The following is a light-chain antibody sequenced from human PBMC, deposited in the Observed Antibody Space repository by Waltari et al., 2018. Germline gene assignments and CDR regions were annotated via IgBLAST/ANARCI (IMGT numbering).Light chain of an antibody. CDR1: SSDIGANA. CDR3: AACDDSLDGQRV. J-gene: IGLJ3*02. Sequence: QSVLIQPPSVSGIPGQRVTISCSGSSSDIGANAVNWYHQFPGRAPKILIYNTNGRPSGVPDRFSGSKSGTSASLVISGLQSEDEGDYYCAACDDSLDGQRVFGGGTKLTVL. V-gene: IGLV1-44*01. CDR2: NTN.